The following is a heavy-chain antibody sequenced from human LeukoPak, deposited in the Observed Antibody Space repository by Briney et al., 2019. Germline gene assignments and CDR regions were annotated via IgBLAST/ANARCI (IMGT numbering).Heavy chain of an antibody. V-gene: IGHV4-39*07. CDR1: GGSISSSSYY. D-gene: IGHD5-18*01. CDR3: ARMSAAIVDY. J-gene: IGHJ4*02. CDR2: IYYSGST. Sequence: SETLSLTCTVSGGSISSSSYYWGWIRQPPGKGLEWIGSIYYSGSTNYNPSLKSRVTISVDTSKNQFSLKLSSVTAADTAVYYCARMSAAIVDYWGQGTLVTVSS.